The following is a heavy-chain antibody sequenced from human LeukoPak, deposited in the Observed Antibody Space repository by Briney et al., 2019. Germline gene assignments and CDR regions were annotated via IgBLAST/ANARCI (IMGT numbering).Heavy chain of an antibody. CDR1: GGSISTTGHY. J-gene: IGHJ4*01. V-gene: IGHV4-39*01. CDR2: IYYSGST. D-gene: IGHD6-13*01. CDR3: ASDKGYSNNYFDY. Sequence: SETLSLTCTVSGGSISTTGHYWAWIRQPPGKGLEWIASIYYSGSTYYNSSLKSRVTISVDTSRNQFSLKLSSVTAADTALYYCASDKGYSNNYFDYWGQGTLVTVSS.